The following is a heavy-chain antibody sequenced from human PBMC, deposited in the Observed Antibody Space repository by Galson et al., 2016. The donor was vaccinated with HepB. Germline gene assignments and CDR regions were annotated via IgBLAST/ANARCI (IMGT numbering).Heavy chain of an antibody. CDR2: INTSSGRT. CDR3: ARDSSDWSLPSGLYGMDV. V-gene: IGHV1-46*01. J-gene: IGHJ6*02. CDR1: GYTFSSHY. Sequence: SVKVSCKASGYTFSSHYMHWVRQAPGQGLEWMGVINTSSGRTNYAQKFRGRVSMTRDTSTNTVYMELTSLRAEDTAVYYCARDSSDWSLPSGLYGMDVWGQGTTVSVSS. D-gene: IGHD6-19*01.